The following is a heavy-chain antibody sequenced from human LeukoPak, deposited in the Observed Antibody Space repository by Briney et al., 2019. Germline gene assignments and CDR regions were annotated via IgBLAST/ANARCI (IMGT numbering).Heavy chain of an antibody. J-gene: IGHJ6*03. CDR3: ARTSDTVYRYYYYYMDV. Sequence: GGSLRLSCAASGFTVSSNYMSWVRQAPGKGLEWVSVIYSGGSTYYADSVKGRFTISRDNSKNTLYLQMNSLRAEDTAVYYCARTSDTVYRYYYYYMDVWGKGTTVTVSS. V-gene: IGHV3-66*01. CDR2: IYSGGST. CDR1: GFTVSSNY. D-gene: IGHD5-18*01.